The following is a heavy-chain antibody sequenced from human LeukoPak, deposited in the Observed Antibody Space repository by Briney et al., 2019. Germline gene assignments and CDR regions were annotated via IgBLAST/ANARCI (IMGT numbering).Heavy chain of an antibody. Sequence: SETLSLTCTVSGGSISSSGFYWGWIRQPPGKGLEWIASIYYSGSTYYNPSLKSRVAISVDTSKNQFSLKLSSVTAADTAVYYCARVKAYYYDTSGQTAPFIDYWGQGTLVTVSS. V-gene: IGHV4-39*01. CDR3: ARVKAYYYDTSGQTAPFIDY. CDR1: GGSISSSGFY. D-gene: IGHD3-22*01. J-gene: IGHJ4*02. CDR2: IYYSGST.